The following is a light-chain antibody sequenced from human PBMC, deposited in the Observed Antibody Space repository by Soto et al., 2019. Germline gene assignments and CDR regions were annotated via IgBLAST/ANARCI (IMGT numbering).Light chain of an antibody. Sequence: QTVVTQEPSLTVLPGGTVTLTCASSTGAVTSGNYPSWFQQKPGQAPRTLIYTTDDKHSWTPARFSGSLLGGKAALTLSGVQPEYEAEYYCLLYYGGAHLMFGGGTKLTVL. J-gene: IGLJ3*02. CDR3: LLYYGGAHLM. CDR1: TGAVTSGNY. CDR2: TTD. V-gene: IGLV7-43*01.